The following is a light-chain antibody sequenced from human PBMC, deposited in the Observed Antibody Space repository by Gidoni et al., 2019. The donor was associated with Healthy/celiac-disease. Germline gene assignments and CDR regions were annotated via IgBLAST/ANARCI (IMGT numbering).Light chain of an antibody. CDR1: QSVSSY. CDR2: DAS. V-gene: IGKV3-11*01. CDR3: QQRSNWMYT. Sequence: EIVLTQSPATRSLSPGERDTLACRASQSVSSYFAGYQQKPGQAPRLLIYDASNRATGIPARFSGSGSGTDFTLTISSLEPEDFAVYYCQQRSNWMYTFGQGTKLEIK. J-gene: IGKJ2*01.